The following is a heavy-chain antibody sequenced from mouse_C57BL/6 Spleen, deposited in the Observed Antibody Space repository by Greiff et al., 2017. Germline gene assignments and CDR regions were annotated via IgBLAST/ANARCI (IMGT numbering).Heavy chain of an antibody. Sequence: QVHVKQPGAELVRPGSSVKLSCKASGYTFTSYWMHWVKQRPIQGLEWIGNIDPSDSETHYNQKFKDKATLTVDKSSSTAYMPLSSLTSEDSAVYYCARGTGKGKAWFAYWGQGTLVTVSA. V-gene: IGHV1-52*01. CDR2: IDPSDSET. CDR1: GYTFTSYW. D-gene: IGHD3-3*01. CDR3: ARGTGKGKAWFAY. J-gene: IGHJ3*01.